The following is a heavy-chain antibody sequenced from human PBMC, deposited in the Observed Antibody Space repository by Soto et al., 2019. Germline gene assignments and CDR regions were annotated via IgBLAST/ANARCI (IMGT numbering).Heavy chain of an antibody. CDR2: IYWDDDK. V-gene: IGHV2-5*02. CDR3: AHCQWLVSIDY. Sequence: SGPTLVNPTQTLTLTCTFSGFSLSTSGVGVGWIRQPPGKALEWLALIYWDDDKRYSPSLKSRLTITKDTSKNQVVLTMTNMDPVDTAPYSCAHCQWLVSIDYWGQGTLVTLSS. D-gene: IGHD6-19*01. CDR1: GFSLSTSGVG. J-gene: IGHJ4*02.